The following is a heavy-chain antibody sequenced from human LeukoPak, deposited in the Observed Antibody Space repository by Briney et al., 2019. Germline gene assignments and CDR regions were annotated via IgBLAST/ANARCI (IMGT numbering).Heavy chain of an antibody. J-gene: IGHJ4*02. CDR2: IYYSGST. V-gene: IGHV4-39*07. Sequence: SETLSLTCTVSGGSISSSSYYWGWIRQPPGKGLEWIRSIYYSGSTYYNPSLKSRVTISVDTSKNQFSLKLSSVTAADTAVYYCARVGSITMVRGNSEHDYWGQGTLVTVSS. D-gene: IGHD3-10*01. CDR3: ARVGSITMVRGNSEHDY. CDR1: GGSISSSSYY.